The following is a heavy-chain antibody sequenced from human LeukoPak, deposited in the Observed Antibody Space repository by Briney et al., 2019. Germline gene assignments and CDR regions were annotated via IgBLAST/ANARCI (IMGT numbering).Heavy chain of an antibody. J-gene: IGHJ5*02. Sequence: PSETLSLTCAVYGGSCDDYYCSWIRQPPGKGLEWIGEIHPHGIFYYNSSLVSRVTISIDTSKTQFSLRLTSVTAAATAFYYCARGRDRSKAGDLWGQGSLVTVSS. CDR2: IHPHGIF. V-gene: IGHV4-34*01. CDR1: GGSCDDYY. D-gene: IGHD5-24*01. CDR3: ARGRDRSKAGDL.